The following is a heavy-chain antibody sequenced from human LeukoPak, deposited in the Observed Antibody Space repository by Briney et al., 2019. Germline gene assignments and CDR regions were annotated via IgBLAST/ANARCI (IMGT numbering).Heavy chain of an antibody. CDR1: GFTFSTYA. V-gene: IGHV3-23*01. Sequence: PGGSLRLSCAASGFTFSTYAMRWVRQSPGKGLEWVSSISGSGGNTDYADSVKGRFTISRDNSKNTLYLQMNSLRAEDTAVYYCAKLSKYYCDSSGFDYWGQGTLVTVSS. J-gene: IGHJ4*02. CDR2: ISGSGGNT. CDR3: AKLSKYYCDSSGFDY. D-gene: IGHD3-22*01.